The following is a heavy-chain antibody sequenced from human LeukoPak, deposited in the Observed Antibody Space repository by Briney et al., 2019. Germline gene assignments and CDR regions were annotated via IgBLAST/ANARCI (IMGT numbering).Heavy chain of an antibody. D-gene: IGHD3-16*01. V-gene: IGHV5-51*01. CDR3: ARRLRFAEGAYFDY. CDR2: TYPGDSDT. Sequence: GESLKISCKASGYRFTRYWIGWGRQTPGKSLEWMGITYPGDSDTAYSPSFQGQVTISADKSITTAYLQWSSLKASDTGIYYCARRLRFAEGAYFDYWGRGTLVTVSS. CDR1: GYRFTRYW. J-gene: IGHJ4*02.